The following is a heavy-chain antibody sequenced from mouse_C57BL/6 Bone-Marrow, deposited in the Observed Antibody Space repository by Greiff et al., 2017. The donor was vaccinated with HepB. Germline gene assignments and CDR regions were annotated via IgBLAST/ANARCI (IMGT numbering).Heavy chain of an antibody. V-gene: IGHV1-59*01. CDR2: IDPSDSYT. Sequence: QVQLQQPGAELVRPGTSVKLSCKASGYTFTSYWMHWVKQRPGQGLEWIGVIDPSDSYTNYNQKFKGKATLTVDTSSSTAYMQLSSLTSEDSAVYYCASLYYYGSSHYGGQGTTLTVSS. CDR3: ASLYYYGSSHY. CDR1: GYTFTSYW. D-gene: IGHD1-1*01. J-gene: IGHJ2*01.